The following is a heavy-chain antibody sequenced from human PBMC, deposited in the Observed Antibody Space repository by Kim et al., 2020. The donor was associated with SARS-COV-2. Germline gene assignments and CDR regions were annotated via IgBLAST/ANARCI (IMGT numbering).Heavy chain of an antibody. V-gene: IGHV3-30*18. CDR1: GFTFSTYG. Sequence: GGSLRLSCAASGFTFSTYGMHWVRQAPGKGLEWVAVISYDGSNKYYADSVKGRFTISRDNSKNTLYLQMNSLRIDDTAVYYCAKSFSVSYFGYDYWGQGALVTASS. CDR3: AKSFSVSYFGYDY. J-gene: IGHJ4*02. CDR2: ISYDGSNK. D-gene: IGHD1-26*01.